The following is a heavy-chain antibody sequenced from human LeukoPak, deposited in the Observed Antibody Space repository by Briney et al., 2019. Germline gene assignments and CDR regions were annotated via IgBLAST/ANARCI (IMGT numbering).Heavy chain of an antibody. CDR1: GDSVSSNSAA. V-gene: IGHV6-1*01. D-gene: IGHD6-13*01. CDR2: TYYRSKWYN. CDR3: ARESAAAGHTGNDAFDI. J-gene: IGHJ3*02. Sequence: SQTLSLTCAISGDSVSSNSAAWNWIRQSPSRGLEWLGRTYYRSKWYNDYAVSVKSRITINPDTSKNQFSLKLSSVTAADTAVYYCARESAAAGHTGNDAFDIWGQGTMVTVSS.